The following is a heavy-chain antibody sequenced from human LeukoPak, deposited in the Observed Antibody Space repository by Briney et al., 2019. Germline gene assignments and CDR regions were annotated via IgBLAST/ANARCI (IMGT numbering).Heavy chain of an antibody. CDR2: ISAYNGNT. V-gene: IGHV1-18*01. CDR1: GHTFTSYG. Sequence: ASVKVSCKASGHTFTSYGISWVRQAPGQGLEWMGWISAYNGNTNYAQKLQGRVTMTTDTSTSTAYMELRSLRSDDTAVYYCAAPIEDYYYYGMDVWGQGTTVTVSS. J-gene: IGHJ6*02. CDR3: AAPIEDYYYYGMDV.